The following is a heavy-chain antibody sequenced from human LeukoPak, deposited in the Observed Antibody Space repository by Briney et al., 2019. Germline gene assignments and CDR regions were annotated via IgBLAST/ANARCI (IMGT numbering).Heavy chain of an antibody. Sequence: PGESLKISCKGSGYNFNTYWIGWVRQMPGKGLEWMGFIYPSDSDTRYSPSSQGQVTISADKSINTAYLQWSSLKASDTAMYFCARRPRLVRDIEVFYWGQGTLVTVSS. CDR2: IYPSDSDT. D-gene: IGHD5-12*01. J-gene: IGHJ4*02. CDR1: GYNFNTYW. CDR3: ARRPRLVRDIEVFY. V-gene: IGHV5-51*01.